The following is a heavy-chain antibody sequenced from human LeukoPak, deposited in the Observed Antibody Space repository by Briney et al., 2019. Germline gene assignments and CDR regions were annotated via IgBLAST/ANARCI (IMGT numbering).Heavy chain of an antibody. CDR2: IYQSGST. CDR1: GYSISSGYY. CDR3: ASQIYNWFDP. V-gene: IGHV4-38-2*01. J-gene: IGHJ5*02. Sequence: SETLSLTCAVSGYSISSGYYWGWIRQPPGKGLEWIGSIYQSGSTYYNPSLQSRVTVSVDTSKNQFSLKLSSVTAADTAVYYCASQIYNWFDPWGQGTLVTVSS. D-gene: IGHD2/OR15-2a*01.